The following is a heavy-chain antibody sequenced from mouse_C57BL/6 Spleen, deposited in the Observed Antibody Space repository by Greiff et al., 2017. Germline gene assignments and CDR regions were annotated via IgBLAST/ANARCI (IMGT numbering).Heavy chain of an antibody. CDR1: GYAFSSSW. J-gene: IGHJ2*01. Sequence: VQLQQPGPELVKPGASVKISCKASGYAFSSSWMNWVKQRPGKGLEWIGRIYPGDGDTNYNGKFKGKATLTADKSSSTAYMQLSSLTSEDSAVYFCARGDYFDYWGQGTTLTVSS. CDR3: ARGDYFDY. CDR2: IYPGDGDT. V-gene: IGHV1-82*01.